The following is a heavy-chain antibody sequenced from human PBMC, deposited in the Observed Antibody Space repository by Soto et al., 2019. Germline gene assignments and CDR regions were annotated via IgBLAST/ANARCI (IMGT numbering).Heavy chain of an antibody. V-gene: IGHV1-69*01. D-gene: IGHD6-13*01. CDR1: GGTFSSYA. CDR2: IIPIFGTA. J-gene: IGHJ4*02. Sequence: QVQLVQSGAEVKKPGSSVNVSCKASGGTFSSYAISWVRQAPGQGLEWMGGIIPIFGTANYAQKFQGRVTIPADDSTSTADMELSSLRSEDTAVYYCARDTAAACFFDYWGQGTLVTVSS. CDR3: ARDTAAACFFDY.